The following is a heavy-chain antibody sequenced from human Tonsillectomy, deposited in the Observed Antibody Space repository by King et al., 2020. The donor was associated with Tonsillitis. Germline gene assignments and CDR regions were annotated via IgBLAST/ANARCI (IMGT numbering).Heavy chain of an antibody. CDR1: GXXIXSXDYY. CDR3: AXXLRXXPLXXX. Sequence: QVQLQESGPGLVKPSQTLSLTCTVSGXXIXSXDYYWSWIRQPPGKGLEWIGYIYYSGSTYYNPSLKSRVTISVDTSKNQFSLKLSSVTAXDTAVYYCAXXLRXXPLXXXXGXXXLVTVS. CDR2: IYYSGST. J-gene: IGHJ1*01. V-gene: IGHV4-30-4*01. D-gene: IGHD2-21*01.